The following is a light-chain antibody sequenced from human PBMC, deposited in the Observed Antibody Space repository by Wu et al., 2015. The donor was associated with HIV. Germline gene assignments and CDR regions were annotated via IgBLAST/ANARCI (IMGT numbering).Light chain of an antibody. CDR1: QSVSSD. V-gene: IGKV3-15*01. Sequence: SCRASQSVSSDLAWYQQKPGQAPRLLIYDASTRATGIPARFSGSVSGTEFTLTISSMQSEDFAIYYCQQYHNWHRTFGQGTKVEIK. CDR2: DAS. CDR3: QQYHNWHRT. J-gene: IGKJ1*01.